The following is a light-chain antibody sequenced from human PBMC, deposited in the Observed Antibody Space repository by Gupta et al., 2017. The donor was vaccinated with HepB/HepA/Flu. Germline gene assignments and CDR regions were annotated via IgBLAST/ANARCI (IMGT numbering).Light chain of an antibody. V-gene: IGLV1-44*01. CDR3: AAWDDSRNGVV. Sequence: QSVLTQPPSASGPPGLSVPISCSGSSSNIGSNTVNWYHQLPGTAPKHLFYSNKQRPPGVPDRFSGSKSGTSSSLAISSLQSEDEGDYYCAAWDDSRNGVVFGGGTKLTVL. CDR1: SSNIGSNT. J-gene: IGLJ2*01. CDR2: SNK.